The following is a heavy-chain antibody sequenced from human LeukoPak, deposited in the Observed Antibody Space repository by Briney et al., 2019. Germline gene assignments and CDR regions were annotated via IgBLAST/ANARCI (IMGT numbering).Heavy chain of an antibody. D-gene: IGHD3-16*01. CDR3: ARDYGPTYNWFDP. J-gene: IGHJ5*02. CDR2: INHSGST. CDR1: GGSFSGYY. V-gene: IGHV4-34*01. Sequence: SETLSLTCAVYGGSFSGYYWSWIRQPPGKGLEWIGEINHSGSTNYSPSLKSRVTISVDTSKNQFSLKLSSVTAADTAVYYCARDYGPTYNWFDPWGQGTLVTVSS.